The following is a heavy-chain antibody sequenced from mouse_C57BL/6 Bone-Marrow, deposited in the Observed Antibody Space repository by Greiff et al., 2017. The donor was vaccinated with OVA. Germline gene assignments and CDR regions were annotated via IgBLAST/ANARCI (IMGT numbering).Heavy chain of an antibody. CDR1: GYTFTSYW. CDR2: IDPSDSYT. CDR3: ARGDYYGSSYSSYWYFDV. V-gene: IGHV1-69*01. Sequence: QVQLQQSGAELVMPGASVKLSCKASGYTFTSYWMHWVKQRPGQGLEWIGEIDPSDSYTNYNQKFKGKSTLTVDKSSSTAYMQLSSLTSEDSAVYYCARGDYYGSSYSSYWYFDVWGTGTTVTVSS. J-gene: IGHJ1*03. D-gene: IGHD1-1*01.